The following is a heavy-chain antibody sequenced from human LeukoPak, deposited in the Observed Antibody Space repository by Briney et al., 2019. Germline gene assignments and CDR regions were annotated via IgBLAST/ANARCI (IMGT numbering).Heavy chain of an antibody. V-gene: IGHV1-46*01. CDR3: AKDAPTVASPFDY. Sequence: GASVKVSCKASGYTFTSYYMHWVRQAPGQGLEWMGIINPSGGSTSYAQKFQGRVTMTRDTSTSTVYMELSSLRAEDTAVYYCAKDAPTVASPFDYWGQGTLVTVSS. D-gene: IGHD6-19*01. CDR2: INPSGGST. J-gene: IGHJ4*02. CDR1: GYTFTSYY.